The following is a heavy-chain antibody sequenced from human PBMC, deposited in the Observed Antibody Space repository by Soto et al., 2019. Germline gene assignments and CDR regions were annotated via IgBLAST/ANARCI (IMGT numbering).Heavy chain of an antibody. CDR2: ISYDGSNK. V-gene: IGHV3-30*18. CDR3: AKSYYYGSGSRQTYMDV. CDR1: GFTFSSYG. J-gene: IGHJ6*03. Sequence: GGSLRLSCAASGFTFSSYGMHWVRQAPGKGLEWVAVISYDGSNKYYADSVKGRFTISRDNSKNTLYLQMNSLRAEDTAVYYCAKSYYYGSGSRQTYMDVWGKGTTVTVSS. D-gene: IGHD3-10*01.